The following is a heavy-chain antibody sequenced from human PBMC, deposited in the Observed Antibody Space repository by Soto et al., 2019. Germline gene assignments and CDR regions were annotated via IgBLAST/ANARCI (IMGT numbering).Heavy chain of an antibody. CDR1: GFTFSNAW. V-gene: IGHV3-15*07. Sequence: GGSLRLSCAASGFTFSNAWMNWVRQAPGKGLEWVGRIKSKTDGGTTDYAAPVKGRFTISRDDSKNTLYLQMNSLKTEDTAVYYCHTPYYYDSSGYYPLVDYWGQGTLVTVSS. D-gene: IGHD3-22*01. J-gene: IGHJ4*02. CDR3: HTPYYYDSSGYYPLVDY. CDR2: IKSKTDGGTT.